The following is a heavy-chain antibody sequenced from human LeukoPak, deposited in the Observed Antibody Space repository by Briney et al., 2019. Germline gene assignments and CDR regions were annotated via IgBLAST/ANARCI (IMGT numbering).Heavy chain of an antibody. CDR2: IYYSGST. D-gene: IGHD3-22*01. CDR1: GGSICSSSYY. J-gene: IGHJ4*02. Sequence: SETLSLTCTVSGGSICSSSYYWGWIRQPPGKGLEWIGSIYYSGSTYYNPSLKSRVTISVDTSKNQFSLKLSSVTAADTAVYYCARDKILVRYYDSSGYHYFDYWGQGTLVTVSS. V-gene: IGHV4-39*07. CDR3: ARDKILVRYYDSSGYHYFDY.